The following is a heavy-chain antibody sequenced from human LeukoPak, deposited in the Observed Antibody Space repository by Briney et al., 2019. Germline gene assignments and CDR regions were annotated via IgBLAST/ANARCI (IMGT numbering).Heavy chain of an antibody. D-gene: IGHD1-1*01. CDR2: IWYDGSNK. Sequence: GGSLRLSCAASGLTFSSYGMHWVRQAPGKGLEWVAVIWYDGSNKNHADSVKGRFTISRDNSKNTLYLQMNSPRAEDTAVYYCARVVAPGGNVDSYGMDVWGQGTTVTVS. V-gene: IGHV3-33*01. CDR1: GLTFSSYG. J-gene: IGHJ6*02. CDR3: ARVVAPGGNVDSYGMDV.